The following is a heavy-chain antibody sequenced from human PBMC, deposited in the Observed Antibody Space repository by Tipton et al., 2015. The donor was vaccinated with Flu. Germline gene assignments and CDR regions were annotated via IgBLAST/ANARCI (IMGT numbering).Heavy chain of an antibody. D-gene: IGHD3-10*01. CDR3: AKLTGSAYYYTYMDV. J-gene: IGHJ6*03. V-gene: IGHV4-61*08. CDR1: GASVSSDDYY. Sequence: TLSLTCTVSGASVSSDDYYWSWVRQPPGKGLEWIGYIFHYGNNFQGGNTNYNPSLKSRLTISVDTSKNQFSLRLTSVTAADSAVYYCAKLTGSAYYYTYMDVWGAGTTVTVSS. CDR2: IFHYGNNFQGGNT.